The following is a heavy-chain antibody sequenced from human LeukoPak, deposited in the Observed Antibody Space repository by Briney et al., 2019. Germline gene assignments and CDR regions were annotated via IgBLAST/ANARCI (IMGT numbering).Heavy chain of an antibody. D-gene: IGHD4-23*01. CDR3: ARYGGNDNTYAFDI. CDR2: ISSSGSTI. Sequence: PGGSLRLSCAASGFTFSSYEMNWVRQAPGKGLEWVSYISSSGSTIYYADSVKGRFTISRDNAKNSLYLQMNSLRAEDTAVYYCARYGGNDNTYAFDIWGQGTMVTVSS. CDR1: GFTFSSYE. V-gene: IGHV3-48*03. J-gene: IGHJ3*02.